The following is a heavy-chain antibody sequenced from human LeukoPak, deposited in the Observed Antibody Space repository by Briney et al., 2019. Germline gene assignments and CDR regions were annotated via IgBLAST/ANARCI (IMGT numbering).Heavy chain of an antibody. D-gene: IGHD2-21*01. Sequence: GGSLRLSCAASGFTFDDYGMSCVRQAPGKRLEWVSGINWNGGSTGYADSVKGRFTISRDNAKNSLYLQMNSLRAEVTALYHCARRALFLGHHFDCWGQGTLVTVSS. CDR1: GFTFDDYG. CDR2: INWNGGST. V-gene: IGHV3-20*01. CDR3: ARRALFLGHHFDC. J-gene: IGHJ4*02.